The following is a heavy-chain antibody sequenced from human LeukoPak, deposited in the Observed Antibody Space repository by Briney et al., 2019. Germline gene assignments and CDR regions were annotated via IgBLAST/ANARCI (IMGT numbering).Heavy chain of an antibody. J-gene: IGHJ5*02. CDR1: DDSITMYY. CDR3: ASVGAAAGTNWFDP. D-gene: IGHD6-13*01. V-gene: IGHV4-34*01. Sequence: SETLSLTCTVSDDSITMYYWTWIRQPPGKGLEWIGEINHSGSTNYNPSLKSRVTISVDTSKNQFSLKLSSVTAADTAVYYCASVGAAAGTNWFDPWGQGTLVTVSS. CDR2: INHSGST.